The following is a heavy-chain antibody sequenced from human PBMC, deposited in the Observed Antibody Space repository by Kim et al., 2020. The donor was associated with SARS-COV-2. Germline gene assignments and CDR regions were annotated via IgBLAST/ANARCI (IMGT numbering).Heavy chain of an antibody. Sequence: RYSPSLKSRLTITKDTSKNQVVLTMTNMDPVDTATYYCAHFPPTVRYFDYWGQGTLVTVSS. CDR3: AHFPPTVRYFDY. V-gene: IGHV2-5*01. J-gene: IGHJ4*02. D-gene: IGHD4-17*01.